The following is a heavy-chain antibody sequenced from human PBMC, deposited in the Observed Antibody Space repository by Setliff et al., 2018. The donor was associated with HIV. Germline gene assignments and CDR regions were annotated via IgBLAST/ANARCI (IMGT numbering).Heavy chain of an antibody. D-gene: IGHD3-10*01. Sequence: SETLSLTCTVSGGSISSYYWSWIRQPAGKGLEWIGRIYTSENTNYNPSLKSRVTMSVDTSKNQFSLRLSSVTAADTAVYYCAREDASGSARRFGPWGQGTLVTVSS. CDR1: GGSISSYY. J-gene: IGHJ5*02. V-gene: IGHV4-4*07. CDR3: AREDASGSARRFGP. CDR2: IYTSENT.